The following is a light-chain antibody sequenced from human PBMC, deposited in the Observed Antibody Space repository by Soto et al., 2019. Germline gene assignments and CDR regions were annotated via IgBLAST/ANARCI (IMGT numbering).Light chain of an antibody. CDR3: QHYNSYSEA. J-gene: IGKJ1*01. CDR1: QSVSGW. V-gene: IGKV1-5*01. CDR2: DAS. Sequence: DIRVTQSPSTLSASVGDTVTVTCRASQSVSGWLAWYQQKPWEALKLLIYDASALPRGVPSRFSGSGSGTKFTLTISSLQPDDFATYYCQHYNSYSEAFGQRTKVDI.